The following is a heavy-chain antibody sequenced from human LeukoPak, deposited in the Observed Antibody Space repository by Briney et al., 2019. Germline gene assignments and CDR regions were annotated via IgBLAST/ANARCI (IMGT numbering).Heavy chain of an antibody. CDR1: GFTFSHYG. J-gene: IGHJ4*02. CDR3: AKDAQRGFDYSNSLDN. Sequence: TGRSLRLSCATSGFTFSHYGMHWVRQAPGKGLEWVAVIWSDGSNRYYGDPVKGRFTISRDNFQRTVYLQMNSLRAEDTAVYYCAKDAQRGFDYSNSLDNWGQGTLVTVSS. CDR2: IWSDGSNR. D-gene: IGHD4-11*01. V-gene: IGHV3-33*06.